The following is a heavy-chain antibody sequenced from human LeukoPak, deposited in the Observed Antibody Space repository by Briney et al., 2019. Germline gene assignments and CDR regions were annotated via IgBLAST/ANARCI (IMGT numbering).Heavy chain of an antibody. D-gene: IGHD3-22*01. J-gene: IGHJ4*02. CDR1: GFTFSSYS. V-gene: IGHV3-21*01. CDR2: TSSSSSYI. Sequence: PGGSLRLSCAASGFTFSSYSMNWVRQAPGKGLEWVSSTSSSSSYIYYADSVKGRFTISRDNAKNSLYLQMNSLRAEDTAVYYCARATNYYYDSSGYPPFDYWGQGTLVTVSS. CDR3: ARATNYYYDSSGYPPFDY.